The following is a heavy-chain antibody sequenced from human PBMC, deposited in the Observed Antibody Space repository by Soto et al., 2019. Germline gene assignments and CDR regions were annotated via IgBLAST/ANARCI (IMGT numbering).Heavy chain of an antibody. D-gene: IGHD3-22*01. Sequence: SETLSLTCTVAGGSISSGGYYWSWIRQHPGKGLEWIGYIYYSGSTYYNPSLKSRVTISVDTSKNQFSLKLSSVTAADTAVYYCARELNYDSSGYSYYYGMDVWGQGTTVTVSS. CDR3: ARELNYDSSGYSYYYGMDV. CDR2: IYYSGST. CDR1: GGSISSGGYY. V-gene: IGHV4-31*03. J-gene: IGHJ6*02.